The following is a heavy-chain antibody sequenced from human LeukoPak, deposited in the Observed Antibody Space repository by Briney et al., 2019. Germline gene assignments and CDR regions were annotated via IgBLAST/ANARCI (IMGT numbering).Heavy chain of an antibody. Sequence: PSETLSLTCTVSDGSISGYYWSWIRQPPGKGLEWIAYIYYSGSTNYNPSLKSRLTISVDTSKNQFSLKLSSVTAADTAVYYCARVGVASGFDYWGQGTLVAVSS. CDR1: DGSISGYY. J-gene: IGHJ4*02. V-gene: IGHV4-59*01. D-gene: IGHD3-3*01. CDR3: ARVGVASGFDY. CDR2: IYYSGST.